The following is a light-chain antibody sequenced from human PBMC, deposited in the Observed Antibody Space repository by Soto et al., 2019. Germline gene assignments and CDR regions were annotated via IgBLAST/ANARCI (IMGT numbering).Light chain of an antibody. CDR1: QSVLYSSNNKNY. J-gene: IGKJ2*01. CDR2: WAS. V-gene: IGKV4-1*01. CDR3: QPYYSNST. Sequence: DIVMTQSPDSLTVSLGERATINCKSRQSVLYSSNNKNYLAWYQQKPGQPPKLLIYWASTRESGVPDRFSGSGAGTDFTPTVSRLQAEDVAVYYRQPYYSNSTFGQGNKLEIK.